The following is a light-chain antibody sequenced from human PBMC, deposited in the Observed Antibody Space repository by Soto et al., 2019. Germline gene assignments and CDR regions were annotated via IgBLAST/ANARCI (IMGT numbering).Light chain of an antibody. J-gene: IGLJ2*01. CDR1: SSDVGSYNR. CDR2: EVS. V-gene: IGLV2-18*02. CDR3: SSYTSSSTLV. Sequence: QSVLTQPPSVSGSPGQSVTISCTGTSSDVGSYNRVSWYQQPPGTAPKLMIHEVSNRPSGVPDRFSGSKSGNTASLTISGLQAEDEADYCCSSYTSSSTLVFGGGTKVTVL.